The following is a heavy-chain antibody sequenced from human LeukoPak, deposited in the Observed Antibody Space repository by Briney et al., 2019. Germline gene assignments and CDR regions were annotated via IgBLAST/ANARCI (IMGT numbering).Heavy chain of an antibody. V-gene: IGHV3-13*01. CDR2: IGTAGDT. CDR1: GFTFRSYD. D-gene: IGHD2-15*01. J-gene: IGHJ4*02. Sequence: GGSLRLSCAASGFTFRSYDMHWVRQATGKGLEWVSAIGTAGDTYYPGSVKGRFTISRENAKNSLYLQMNSLRAGDTAVYYCARGRARYCSGGSCYSIAKPPYYFDYWGQGTLVTVSS. CDR3: ARGRARYCSGGSCYSIAKPPYYFDY.